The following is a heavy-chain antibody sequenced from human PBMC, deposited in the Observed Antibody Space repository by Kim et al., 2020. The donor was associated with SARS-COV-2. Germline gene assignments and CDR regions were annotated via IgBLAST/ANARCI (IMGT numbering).Heavy chain of an antibody. CDR1: GFTFSSYD. CDR2: ITYDGSNK. J-gene: IGHJ6*02. V-gene: IGHV3-30*09. Sequence: GGSLRLSCAASGFTFSSYDMHWVRQAPGKGLEWVAVITYDGSNKYYADSVKGRFAISRDNSKNTLYLQMNSLRAEDTAVYYCAKDCRKAYDYVWWSYRSYYSSGMDVWGQGTTVTVSS. D-gene: IGHD3-16*02. CDR3: AKDCRKAYDYVWWSYRSYYSSGMDV.